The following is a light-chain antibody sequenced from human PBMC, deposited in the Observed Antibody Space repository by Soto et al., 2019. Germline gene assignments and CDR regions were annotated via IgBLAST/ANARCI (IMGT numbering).Light chain of an antibody. V-gene: IGKV3-15*01. CDR3: QQYNNPVT. J-gene: IGKJ1*01. CDR2: GAS. CDR1: QSVSSN. Sequence: EIVMTQSPATLSVSPGERATLSCRASQSVSSNLAWYQQKPGQAPRLLIYGASTRATVIPARFSGSGSGTEFTLTISSLQSEDFAVYYCQQYNNPVTFGQGTKVDIK.